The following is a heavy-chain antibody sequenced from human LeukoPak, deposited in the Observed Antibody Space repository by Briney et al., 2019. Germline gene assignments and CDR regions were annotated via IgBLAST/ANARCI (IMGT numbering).Heavy chain of an antibody. J-gene: IGHJ4*02. CDR3: ASILGSLGSSWFSY. CDR2: IYHSGST. Sequence: SETLSLTCTDSGYSISSGYYWGWIRQLPGKGLEWIGSIYHSGSTYYNPSLKSRVTISVDTSKNQFSLKLSSVTAADTAVYYCASILGSLGSSWFSYWGQGTLVTVSS. D-gene: IGHD6-13*01. CDR1: GYSISSGYY. V-gene: IGHV4-38-2*02.